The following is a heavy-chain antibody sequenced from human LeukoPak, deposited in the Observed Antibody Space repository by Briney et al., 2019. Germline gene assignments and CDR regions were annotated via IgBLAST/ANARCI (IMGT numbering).Heavy chain of an antibody. CDR3: VRDRELNY. CDR1: GVSISIYY. J-gene: IGHJ4*02. V-gene: IGHV4-59*01. Sequence: SETLSLTCTVSGVSISIYYWSWIRQPPGKGLEWIGYIYNSGSTSYDPSLKSRATISADTSKNQFSLKLSSVTAADTAVYYCVRDRELNYWGQGTLVTVSS. CDR2: IYNSGST. D-gene: IGHD1-7*01.